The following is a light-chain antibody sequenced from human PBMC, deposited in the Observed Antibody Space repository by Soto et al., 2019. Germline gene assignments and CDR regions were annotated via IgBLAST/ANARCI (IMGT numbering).Light chain of an antibody. CDR2: STT. J-gene: IGLJ3*02. CDR3: LLYYDGTSSWV. Sequence: QAVVTQEPSLTVSPGGTVTLTCASSTGAVTSSHHPNWFQQQPGQPPSALIYSTTNKHSWTPARFSGSLLGSKAALTLSGVQPEDEAEYYCLLYYDGTSSWVFGGGTKLTVL. V-gene: IGLV7-43*01. CDR1: TGAVTSSHH.